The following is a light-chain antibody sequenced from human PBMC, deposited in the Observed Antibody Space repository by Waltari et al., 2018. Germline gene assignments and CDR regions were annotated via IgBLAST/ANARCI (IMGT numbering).Light chain of an antibody. J-gene: IGLJ2*01. Sequence: SSVLTQPPSVSVAPGQTARITCGGDNLGSKSVNWYQKMPGQAPVVVVSEDSDRPSGIPERFSGSNSANTATLTISRVEVGDEADYFCQVWDTNSDEAIFGGGTKLTVL. CDR1: NLGSKS. CDR2: EDS. CDR3: QVWDTNSDEAI. V-gene: IGLV3-21*02.